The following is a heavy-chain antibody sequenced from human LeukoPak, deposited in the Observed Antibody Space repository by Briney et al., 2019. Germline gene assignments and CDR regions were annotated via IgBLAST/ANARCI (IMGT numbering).Heavy chain of an antibody. Sequence: GGSLRLSCAASGFTVSSNYMSWVRQAPGKGLEWVSVIYSGGTTYYADSVKGRFTISRHNSKNTLFLQMNSLRAEDTAVYYCARDQGGDFLTGNYYWGQGTLVTVSS. CDR3: ARDQGGDFLTGNYY. CDR2: IYSGGTT. J-gene: IGHJ4*02. D-gene: IGHD3-9*01. V-gene: IGHV3-53*04. CDR1: GFTVSSNY.